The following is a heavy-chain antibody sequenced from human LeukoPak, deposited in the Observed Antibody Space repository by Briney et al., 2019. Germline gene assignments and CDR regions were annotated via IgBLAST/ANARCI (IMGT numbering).Heavy chain of an antibody. V-gene: IGHV3-74*01. CDR3: AREGYYDSSGYYSFNWFDP. Sequence: GGSLRLSCAASGFTFSSYWMHWVRQAPGKGLVWVSRIQSDGSSTSYADSVKGRFTISRDNAKNTLYLQMNSLRAEDTAVYYCAREGYYDSSGYYSFNWFDPWGQGTLVTVSS. J-gene: IGHJ5*02. CDR1: GFTFSSYW. D-gene: IGHD3-22*01. CDR2: IQSDGSST.